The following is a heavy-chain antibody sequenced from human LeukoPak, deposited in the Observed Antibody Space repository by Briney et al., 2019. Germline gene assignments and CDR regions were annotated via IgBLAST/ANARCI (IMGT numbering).Heavy chain of an antibody. CDR1: GGTFSTYA. CDR2: IIPIFGTA. V-gene: IGHV1-69*13. Sequence: SVKVSCKASGGTFSTYAISWVRQAPGQGLEWMGGIIPIFGTANYAQKFQGRVTITADESTSTAYMELSSLRSEDTAVYYCARVIGYGDSYYFDYWGQGTLVTVSS. D-gene: IGHD4-17*01. J-gene: IGHJ4*02. CDR3: ARVIGYGDSYYFDY.